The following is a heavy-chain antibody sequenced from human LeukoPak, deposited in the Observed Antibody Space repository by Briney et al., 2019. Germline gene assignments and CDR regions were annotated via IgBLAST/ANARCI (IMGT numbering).Heavy chain of an antibody. V-gene: IGHV1-8*03. CDR1: GYTFTSYD. J-gene: IGHJ4*02. CDR2: MNPNSGNT. Sequence: ASVKVSCKASGYTFTSYDINWVRQATGQGLEWMGWMNPNSGNTGYAQKFQGSVTITRNTSISTAYMELSSLRSEDTAVYYCARGALLGYYDFWSGYYLYFDYWGQGTLVTVSS. D-gene: IGHD3-3*01. CDR3: ARGALLGYYDFWSGYYLYFDY.